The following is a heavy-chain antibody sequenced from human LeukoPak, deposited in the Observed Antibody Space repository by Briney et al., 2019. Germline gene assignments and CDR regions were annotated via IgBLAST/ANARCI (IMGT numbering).Heavy chain of an antibody. CDR3: ARDHPLAYNWNLPGDC. V-gene: IGHV1-46*01. Sequence: ASVKVSCKASGYTFTSYYMHWVRQAPGQGLEWMGIINPSGGSTSYAQKFQGRVTMTRDMSTSTVYMELRSLRSDDTAVYYCARDHPLAYNWNLPGDCWGQGTLVTVSS. CDR2: INPSGGST. CDR1: GYTFTSYY. D-gene: IGHD1-1*01. J-gene: IGHJ4*02.